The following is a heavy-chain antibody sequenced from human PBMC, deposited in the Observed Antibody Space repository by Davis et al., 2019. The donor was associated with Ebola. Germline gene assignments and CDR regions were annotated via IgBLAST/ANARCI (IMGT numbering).Heavy chain of an antibody. CDR3: AKERASVTTPGIFDY. V-gene: IGHV3-23*01. J-gene: IGHJ4*02. D-gene: IGHD4-17*01. CDR1: GFTFSSYA. CDR2: ISGSGGST. Sequence: GESLKISCAASGFTFSSYAMSWVRQAPGKGLEWVSAISGSGGSTYYADSVKGRFTISRGNSKNTLYLQMNSLRAEDTAVYYCAKERASVTTPGIFDYWGQGTLVTVSS.